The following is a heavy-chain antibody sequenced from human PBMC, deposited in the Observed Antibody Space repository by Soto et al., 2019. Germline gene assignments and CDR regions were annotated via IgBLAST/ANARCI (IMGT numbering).Heavy chain of an antibody. D-gene: IGHD3-16*02. CDR3: ARVMITFGGVIVTYFDY. V-gene: IGHV4-59*01. CDR2: IHYSGST. CDR1: GGSISSYY. J-gene: IGHJ4*02. Sequence: SETLSLTCTVSGGSISSYYGSWIRQPPGKGLEWIGYIHYSGSTNYNPSLKSRVTISVDTSENQFYLKLSSVTAAATAVYYCARVMITFGGVIVTYFDYWGQGTLVTVSS.